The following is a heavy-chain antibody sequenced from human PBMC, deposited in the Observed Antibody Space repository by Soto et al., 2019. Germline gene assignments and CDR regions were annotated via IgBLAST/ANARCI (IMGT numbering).Heavy chain of an antibody. CDR1: GDTFTSYA. CDR3: TRGSAKGAFDI. D-gene: IGHD2-2*01. V-gene: IGHV1-3*01. CDR2: INAGNGNT. J-gene: IGHJ3*02. Sequence: ASVKVSCKACGDTFTSYAMHWVRQAPGQRLEWMGWINAGNGNTKYSQKFQGRVTITRDTSASTTYMELSSLRSEDTAVYYCTRGSAKGAFDIWGQGTMVTVSS.